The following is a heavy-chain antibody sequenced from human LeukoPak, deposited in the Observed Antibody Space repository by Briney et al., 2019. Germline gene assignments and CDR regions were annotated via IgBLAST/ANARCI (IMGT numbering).Heavy chain of an antibody. CDR1: GFTVSSNY. J-gene: IGHJ4*02. CDR3: VGQPFRSGY. V-gene: IGHV3-53*01. Sequence: PGRSLRLSCAASGFTVSSNYMSWIRQASGKGLEWVSVIYSGGTTFYADSVKGRFIISRDNSKNTLYLQMNSLRAEDTAVYYCVGQPFRSGYWGQGTLVTVSS. CDR2: IYSGGTT. D-gene: IGHD3-10*01.